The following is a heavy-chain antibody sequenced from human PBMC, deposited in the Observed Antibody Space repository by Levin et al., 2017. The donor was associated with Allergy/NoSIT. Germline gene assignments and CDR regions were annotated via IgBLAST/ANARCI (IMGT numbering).Heavy chain of an antibody. J-gene: IGHJ4*02. CDR3: VRGGCSATSCLDY. Sequence: GESLKISCAASGFTFSPYYMHWVRQAPGKGLAWVSNILRDTSITNYAASVKGRFTISRDNAKNTLYLQMNSLRVEDTAVYYCVRGGCSATSCLDYWGQGTLVTVSS. D-gene: IGHD2-15*01. CDR1: GFTFSPYY. V-gene: IGHV3-74*01. CDR2: ILRDTSIT.